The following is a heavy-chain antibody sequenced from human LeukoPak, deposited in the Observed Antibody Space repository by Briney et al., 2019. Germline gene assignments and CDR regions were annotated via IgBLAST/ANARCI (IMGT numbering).Heavy chain of an antibody. CDR3: ARDPYSGGYGAYYYYYMDV. J-gene: IGHJ6*03. CDR2: ISSSSYM. V-gene: IGHV3-21*01. D-gene: IGHD6-19*01. Sequence: GGSLRLSCAASGFTFSSYSMNWVRQAPGKGLEWVSSISSSSYMFYADSVRGRFTISRDNAENSLYLQMNSLRDEDTAVYYCARDPYSGGYGAYYYYYMDVWGKGTTVTVSS. CDR1: GFTFSSYS.